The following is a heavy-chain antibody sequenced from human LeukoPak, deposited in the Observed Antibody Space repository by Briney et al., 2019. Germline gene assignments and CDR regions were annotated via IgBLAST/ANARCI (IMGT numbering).Heavy chain of an antibody. CDR1: GGSISSNNW. CDR2: IYHSGST. V-gene: IGHV4-4*02. Sequence: SETLSLTCAVSGGSISSNNWWSWVRQPPGKGLEWIGEIYHSGSTNYNLSLKSRVTISVDKSKNLFSLKLSSVTAADSAVYYCARGYSYGFPLDFWGQGTLVTVSS. D-gene: IGHD5-18*01. CDR3: ARGYSYGFPLDF. J-gene: IGHJ4*02.